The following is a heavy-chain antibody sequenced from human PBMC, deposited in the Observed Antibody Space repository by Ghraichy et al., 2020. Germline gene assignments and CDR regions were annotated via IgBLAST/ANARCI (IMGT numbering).Heavy chain of an antibody. J-gene: IGHJ4*02. CDR1: GITFSSYT. V-gene: IGHV3-23*01. CDR2: IRGSGGDT. Sequence: GSLRLSCAASGITFSSYTMCWVRRPPAKGLEWVSGIRGSGGDTYYADSVKGRFTISRDNSKNTLYLQMNGLRADDTAVYYCATGHFTSGWYYEYWGQGALVTVSS. D-gene: IGHD6-19*01. CDR3: ATGHFTSGWYYEY.